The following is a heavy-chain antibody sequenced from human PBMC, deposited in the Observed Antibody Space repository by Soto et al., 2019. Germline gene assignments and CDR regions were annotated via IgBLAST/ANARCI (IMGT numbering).Heavy chain of an antibody. CDR2: IKSKGNGGTT. D-gene: IGHD3-3*01. V-gene: IGHV3-15*01. Sequence: EVQLVESGGGLVKPGEYLRLSCVASGFTFNNAWMSWVRQAPGKGLEWVGRIKSKGNGGTTDYAAPVRGRFTISRDDSKDTLYLQMNSLKTEDTGVYYCITDWSDLWGHGTLVTVSS. J-gene: IGHJ2*01. CDR3: ITDWSDL. CDR1: GFTFNNAW.